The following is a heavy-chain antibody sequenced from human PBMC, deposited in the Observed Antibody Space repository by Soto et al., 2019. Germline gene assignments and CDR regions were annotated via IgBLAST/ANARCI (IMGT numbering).Heavy chain of an antibody. V-gene: IGHV2-26*01. Sequence: QVTLKESGPVLMKPTETLTLTCTVSGFSLTNARMGVAWIRQPPGKALEWLAHIFSNDKKFYSTSLKTRVTSSMASSGSQVVLVMANMHPVDTATYYCARIQSGDAGGYFDSWGQGTLVTVPS. CDR2: IFSNDKK. J-gene: IGHJ4*02. CDR3: ARIQSGDAGGYFDS. D-gene: IGHD7-27*01. CDR1: GFSLTNARMG.